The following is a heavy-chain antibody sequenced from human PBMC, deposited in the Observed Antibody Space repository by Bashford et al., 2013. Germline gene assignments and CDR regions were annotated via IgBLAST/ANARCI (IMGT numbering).Heavy chain of an antibody. V-gene: IGHV1-69*13. J-gene: IGHJ5*02. CDR3: ARDSLGVQGVRGVIWFDP. CDR1: GGTFSSYA. D-gene: IGHD3-10*01. Sequence: PSVKVSCKASGGTFSSYAISWVRQAPGQGLEWMGGIIPIFGTANYAQKFQGRVTITADESTSTAYMELSSLRSEDTAVYYCARDSLGVQGVRGVIWFDPWGQGTLVTGLL. CDR2: IIPIFGTA.